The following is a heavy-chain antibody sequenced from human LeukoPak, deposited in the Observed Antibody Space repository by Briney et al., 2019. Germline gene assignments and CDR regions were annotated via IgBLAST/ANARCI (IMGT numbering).Heavy chain of an antibody. J-gene: IGHJ4*02. CDR3: ALLQRGDYSTYRPDFDY. Sequence: GGSLRLSCAASGFTFSSYEMNWVRQAPGKGLEWVSYTSSSGSTIYYADSVKGRFTISRDNSKNTLYLQMNSLRAEDTAVYYCALLQRGDYSTYRPDFDYWGQGTLVTVSS. CDR2: TSSSGSTI. D-gene: IGHD4-11*01. CDR1: GFTFSSYE. V-gene: IGHV3-48*03.